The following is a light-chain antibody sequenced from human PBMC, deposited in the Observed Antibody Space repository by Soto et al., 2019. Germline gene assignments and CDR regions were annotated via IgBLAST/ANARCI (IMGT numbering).Light chain of an antibody. CDR1: QDISNY. V-gene: IGKV1-39*01. CDR3: QQSSSTPLT. J-gene: IGKJ4*01. Sequence: DIQMTQSPSSLSASVGDRVTITCQASQDISNYLNWYQQNVGKAPKLLIYGASNLETGVPLRFSGSGSGTDFTLTITSLQTEDFATYYCQQSSSTPLTFGGGTKVEIK. CDR2: GAS.